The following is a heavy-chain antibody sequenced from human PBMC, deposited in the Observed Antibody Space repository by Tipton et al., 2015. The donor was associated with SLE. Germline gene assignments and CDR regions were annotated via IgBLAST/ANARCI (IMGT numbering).Heavy chain of an antibody. CDR1: GFTISDNY. Sequence: SLRLSCAISGFTISDNYMSWVRRAPGKGLEWVAIAYRGGSTYYADSVRGRVTISRDHSRNTVNLQMRRLTAEDSAVYYCASAKLVPEYSHYGMDVWGQGATVTVSS. D-gene: IGHD6-6*01. V-gene: IGHV3-53*05. CDR2: AYRGGST. J-gene: IGHJ6*02. CDR3: ASAKLVPEYSHYGMDV.